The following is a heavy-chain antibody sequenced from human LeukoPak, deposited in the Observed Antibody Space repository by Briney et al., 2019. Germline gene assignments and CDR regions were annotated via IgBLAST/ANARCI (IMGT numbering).Heavy chain of an antibody. CDR3: AKAKGLRFLEWLSKPFDY. V-gene: IGHV3-23*01. J-gene: IGHJ4*02. Sequence: GGSLRLSCAASGFTFSSYAMSWVRQAPGKGLEWVSAISGSGGSTYYADSVKGRFTISRDNSKNTLYLQMNSLRAEDTAVYYCAKAKGLRFLEWLSKPFDYWSQGTLVTVSS. CDR2: ISGSGGST. CDR1: GFTFSSYA. D-gene: IGHD3-3*01.